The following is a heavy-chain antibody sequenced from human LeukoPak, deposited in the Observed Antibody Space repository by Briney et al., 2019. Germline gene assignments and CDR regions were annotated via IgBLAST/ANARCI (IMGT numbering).Heavy chain of an antibody. D-gene: IGHD6-19*01. CDR2: IIPILGTA. V-gene: IGHV1-69*10. CDR1: GGTFSSYA. J-gene: IGHJ5*02. CDR3: ARDRGYSSGWSRKNWFDP. Sequence: ASVKVSCKASGGTFSSYAISWVRQAPGQGLEWMGGIIPILGTANYAQKFQGRVTMTTDTSTSTAYMELRSLRSDDTAVYYCARDRGYSSGWSRKNWFDPWGQGTLVTVSS.